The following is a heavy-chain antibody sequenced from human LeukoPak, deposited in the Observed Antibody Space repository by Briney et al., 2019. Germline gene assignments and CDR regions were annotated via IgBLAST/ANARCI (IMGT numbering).Heavy chain of an antibody. V-gene: IGHV3-30-3*01. J-gene: IGHJ4*02. D-gene: IGHD3-3*01. CDR1: GFTFSSYA. CDR3: ASPFGVVEDLPNDY. CDR2: ISYDGSNK. Sequence: GGSLRLSCAASGFTFSSYAMHWVRQAPGKGLEWVAVISYDGSNKYYADSVKGRFTISRDNSKNTLCLQMNSLRAEDTAVYYCASPFGVVEDLPNDYWGQGTLVTVSS.